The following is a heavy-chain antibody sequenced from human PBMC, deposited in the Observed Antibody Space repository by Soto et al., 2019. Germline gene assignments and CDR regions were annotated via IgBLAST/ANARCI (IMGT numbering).Heavy chain of an antibody. V-gene: IGHV3-15*07. Sequence: EVQLVESGGGLVKPGGSLRLSCAASGFTFSNAWMNWVRQAPGKGLEWVGRIKSKTDGGTTDYAAPVKGRFTISRDDSKNTLYLQVNSLKTEDTAVYYCTTIYDFWSGADYWGQGTLVTVSS. CDR2: IKSKTDGGTT. CDR3: TTIYDFWSGADY. CDR1: GFTFSNAW. D-gene: IGHD3-3*01. J-gene: IGHJ4*02.